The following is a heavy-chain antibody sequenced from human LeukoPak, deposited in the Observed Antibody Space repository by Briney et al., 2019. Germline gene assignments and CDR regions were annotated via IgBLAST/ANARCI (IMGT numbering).Heavy chain of an antibody. Sequence: GGSLRLSCAVSGFTFSSYAMSWVRQAPGKGLEWVSAISGSGGSTYYADSVKGRFTISRDNSKNTLYLQMNSLRAEDTAVYYCAKESRRDGYNFWDPPVTYFDYWGQGTLVTVPS. CDR1: GFTFSSYA. J-gene: IGHJ4*02. D-gene: IGHD5-24*01. CDR2: ISGSGGST. CDR3: AKESRRDGYNFWDPPVTYFDY. V-gene: IGHV3-23*01.